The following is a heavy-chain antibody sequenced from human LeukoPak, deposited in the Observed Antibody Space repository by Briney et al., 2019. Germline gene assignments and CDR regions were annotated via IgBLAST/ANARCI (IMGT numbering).Heavy chain of an antibody. D-gene: IGHD3-22*01. CDR2: ISGSGGST. V-gene: IGHV3-23*01. J-gene: IGHJ3*02. CDR1: GFTFSSYA. Sequence: SGGSLRLSCAASGFTFSSYAMSWVRQAPGKGLEWASAISGSGGSTYYADSVKGRFTISRDNSKNTLYLQMNSLRAEDTAVYYCAKVRSGYYRNAFDIWGQGTMVTVSS. CDR3: AKVRSGYYRNAFDI.